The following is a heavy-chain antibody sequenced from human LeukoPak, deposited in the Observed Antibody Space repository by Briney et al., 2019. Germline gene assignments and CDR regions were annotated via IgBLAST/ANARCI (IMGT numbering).Heavy chain of an antibody. CDR3: ARAVATTTDYYGMDV. CDR1: GNTFTMYY. D-gene: IGHD5-12*01. J-gene: IGHJ6*02. Sequence: ASVKVSCKASGNTFTMYYIHWVRQAPGQGLEWMGRIIPILGKPNYAQKFQGRVTITADKSTSTAYMELSSLRSEDTAVYYCARAVATTTDYYGMDVWGQGTTVTVSS. CDR2: IIPILGKP. V-gene: IGHV1-69*04.